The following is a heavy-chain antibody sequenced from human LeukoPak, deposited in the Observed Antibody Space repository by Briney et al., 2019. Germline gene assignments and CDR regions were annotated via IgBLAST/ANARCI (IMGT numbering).Heavy chain of an antibody. Sequence: GASVKVSCKASGYTFTSYGISWVRQAPGQGLEWMGWISAYNGNTNYAQELQGRVTMTTDTFTSTAYMELRSLRSDDTAVYYCARRLAKRMAFDPWGQGTLVTVSS. V-gene: IGHV1-18*01. D-gene: IGHD3-3*02. J-gene: IGHJ5*02. CDR1: GYTFTSYG. CDR3: ARRLAKRMAFDP. CDR2: ISAYNGNT.